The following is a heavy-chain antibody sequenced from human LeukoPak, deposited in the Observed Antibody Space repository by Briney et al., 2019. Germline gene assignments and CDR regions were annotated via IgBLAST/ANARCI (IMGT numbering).Heavy chain of an antibody. V-gene: IGHV1-69*13. Sequence: SVKVSCKASGGTFSSYAISWVRQAPGQGLEWMGGIIPIFGTANYAQKFQGRVTITADESTSTAYMELSSLRSEDTAVYYCATLPPPRRDGYDYGEQNFDYWGQGTLVTVSS. J-gene: IGHJ4*02. CDR3: ATLPPPRRDGYDYGEQNFDY. CDR2: IIPIFGTA. CDR1: GGTFSSYA. D-gene: IGHD5-24*01.